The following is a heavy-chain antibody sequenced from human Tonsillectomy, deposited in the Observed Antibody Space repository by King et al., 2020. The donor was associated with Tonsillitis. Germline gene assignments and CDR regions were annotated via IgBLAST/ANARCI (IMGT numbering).Heavy chain of an antibody. CDR3: ARGYYDYWSGYSTPLLDY. CDR2: IYTTGST. J-gene: IGHJ4*02. CDR1: GDSFSSGNYY. V-gene: IGHV4-61*02. Sequence: VQLQESGPGLVRPSQTLSLTCTVSGDSFSSGNYYWNWIRQPAGKGLEWIGRIYTTGSTNYNPSLMSRVTMSVDTSKNQFSLKLSSVTAADTAVYYCARGYYDYWSGYSTPLLDYWGQGTLVTVSS. D-gene: IGHD3-3*01.